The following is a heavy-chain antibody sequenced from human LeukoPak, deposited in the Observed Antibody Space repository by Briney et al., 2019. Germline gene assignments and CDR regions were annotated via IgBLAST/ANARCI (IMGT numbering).Heavy chain of an antibody. D-gene: IGHD6-13*01. CDR2: INHSRST. CDR1: GGSFSGYY. Sequence: SETLSPTCAVYGGSFSGYYWSWIRQPPGKGLEWIGEINHSRSTNYNPSLKSRVTISVDTSKNQFSLKLSSVTAADTAVYYCASGYSRKLGYWGQGTLVTVSS. V-gene: IGHV4-34*01. CDR3: ASGYSRKLGY. J-gene: IGHJ4*02.